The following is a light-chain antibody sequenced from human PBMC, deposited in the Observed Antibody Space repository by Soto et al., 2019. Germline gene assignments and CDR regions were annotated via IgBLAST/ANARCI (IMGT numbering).Light chain of an antibody. CDR1: SSNIGNNY. J-gene: IGLJ2*01. CDR3: GTWESSLSAHVV. Sequence: QSVLTQPPSVSAAPGQKVTISCSGSSSNIGNNYVSWYQQLPGTAPKLLIYDNNKRPSGIPDRFSGSKSGTSATLGITGLQTGDEADYYRGTWESSLSAHVVFGGGTKLTVL. CDR2: DNN. V-gene: IGLV1-51*01.